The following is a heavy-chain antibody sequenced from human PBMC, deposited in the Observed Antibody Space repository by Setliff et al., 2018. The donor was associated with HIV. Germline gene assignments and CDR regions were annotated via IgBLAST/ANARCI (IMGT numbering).Heavy chain of an antibody. V-gene: IGHV3-48*01. Sequence: GGSLRLSCAASGFTFSSYSMNWVRQAPGKGLEWLSYISSSSSSIYYADSVKGRFTISRDNSKDTLYLQMNSLRAEDTAVYYCAKDGYSDYLNSYFDYWGQGTMVTVSS. D-gene: IGHD4-17*01. CDR3: AKDGYSDYLNSYFDY. CDR2: ISSSSSSI. CDR1: GFTFSSYS. J-gene: IGHJ4*02.